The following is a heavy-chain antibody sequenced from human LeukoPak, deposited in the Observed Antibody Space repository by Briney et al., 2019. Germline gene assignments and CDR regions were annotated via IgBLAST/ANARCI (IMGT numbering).Heavy chain of an antibody. V-gene: IGHV4-39*01. CDR1: GGSISSSSYY. CDR2: IYYSGST. Sequence: PSETLSLTCTVSGGSISSSSYYWGWIRQPPGKGLEWIGSIYYSGSTYYNPSLKSRVSISVDTSKNQFSLNLTSVTAADTAVYYCARSLCTNGVCSDAFDIWGQGTMVTVSS. D-gene: IGHD2-8*01. CDR3: ARSLCTNGVCSDAFDI. J-gene: IGHJ3*02.